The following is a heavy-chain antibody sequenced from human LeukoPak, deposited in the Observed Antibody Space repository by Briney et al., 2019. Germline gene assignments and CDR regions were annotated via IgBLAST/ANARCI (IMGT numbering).Heavy chain of an antibody. CDR2: IYYSGST. CDR1: GGSISSYY. V-gene: IGHV4-59*01. CDR3: ARDPSRYSGCDDYYYYGMDV. J-gene: IGHJ6*02. Sequence: SETLSLTCTVSGGSISSYYWSWIRQPPGKGLEWIGYIYYSGSTNYNPSLKSRVTISVDTSKNQFSLKLSSVTAAGTAVYYCARDPSRYSGCDDYYYYGMDVWGQGTTVTVSS. D-gene: IGHD5-12*01.